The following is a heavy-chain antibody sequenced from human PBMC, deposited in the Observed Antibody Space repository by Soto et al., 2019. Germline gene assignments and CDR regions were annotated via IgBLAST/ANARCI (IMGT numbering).Heavy chain of an antibody. CDR1: GGSFSGYY. Sequence: PSETLSLTCAVYGGSFSGYYWSWIHQSPGKGLEWIGEINHSGNTNYNPPLKSRVTISVDTSKNQFSLKLSSVTAADTAMYYCARGKYYYYYYAMDVWGQGTAVTVSS. D-gene: IGHD2-2*01. CDR3: ARGKYYYYYYAMDV. J-gene: IGHJ6*02. CDR2: INHSGNT. V-gene: IGHV4-34*01.